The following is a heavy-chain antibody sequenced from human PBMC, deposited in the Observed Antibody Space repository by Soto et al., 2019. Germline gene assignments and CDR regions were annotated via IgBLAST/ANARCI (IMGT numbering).Heavy chain of an antibody. Sequence: ASVKVSCNVSGYTLTELSMHWVRQAPGKGLEWMGGFDPEDGETIYAQKFQGRVTMTEDTSTDTAYMELSSLRSEDTAVYYCAIDRDTTFLRFAFDICGQGTMVTVSS. D-gene: IGHD5-18*01. CDR3: AIDRDTTFLRFAFDI. CDR1: GYTLTELS. V-gene: IGHV1-24*01. CDR2: FDPEDGET. J-gene: IGHJ3*02.